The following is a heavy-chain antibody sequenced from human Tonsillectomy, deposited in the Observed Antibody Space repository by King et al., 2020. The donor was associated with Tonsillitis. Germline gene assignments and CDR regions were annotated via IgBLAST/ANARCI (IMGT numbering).Heavy chain of an antibody. CDR3: ARHLSAVAGPFDY. CDR2: ISGSGSTI. CDR1: GFAFSSYS. Sequence: VQLVESGGGLVQPGGSLRLSCAASGFAFSSYSMNWVRQAPGKGLQWISYISGSGSTIYYADSVKGRFTISRDNAKNSLYLQMNSLRAEDTAVYYCARHLSAVAGPFDYWGQGTLVTVSS. D-gene: IGHD6-19*01. V-gene: IGHV3-48*01. J-gene: IGHJ4*02.